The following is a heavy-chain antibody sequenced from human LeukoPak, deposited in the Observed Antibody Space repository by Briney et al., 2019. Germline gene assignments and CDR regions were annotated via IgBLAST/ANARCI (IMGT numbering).Heavy chain of an antibody. CDR2: INPNTGAT. D-gene: IGHD5-18*01. CDR1: GYTFTAYY. V-gene: IGHV1-2*02. CDR3: ARALLTALVKTSGGDI. J-gene: IGHJ3*02. Sequence: ASVKVSCKASGYTFTAYYMHWVRQAPGQGLEWMGWINPNTGATSYARKFQDRVTMTRDTSISTAYMDFSRLTSDDTAVYYCARALLTALVKTSGGDIWGQGTMVTVSS.